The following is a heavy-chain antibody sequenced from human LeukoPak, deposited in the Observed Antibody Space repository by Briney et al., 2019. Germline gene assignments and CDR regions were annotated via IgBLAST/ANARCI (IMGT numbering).Heavy chain of an antibody. J-gene: IGHJ4*02. V-gene: IGHV3-30-3*01. CDR2: ISYDGSNK. CDR3: AKDVYGLGDY. Sequence: PGGSLRLSCAASGFTFSSYAMHWVRQAPGKGLEWVAVISYDGSNKYYADSVKGRFTISRDNSKNTLYLQMNSLRAEDTAVYYCAKDVYGLGDYWGQGTLVTVSS. CDR1: GFTFSSYA. D-gene: IGHD4-17*01.